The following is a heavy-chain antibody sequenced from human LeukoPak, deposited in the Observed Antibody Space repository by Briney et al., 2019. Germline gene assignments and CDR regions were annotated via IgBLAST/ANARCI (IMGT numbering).Heavy chain of an antibody. J-gene: IGHJ4*02. V-gene: IGHV3-15*01. Sequence: GGSLRLSCAASGFTFSNAWMSWVRQAPGKGLEWVGRIKSKTDGGTTDYAAPVKGRFTTSRDDSKNTLYVQMNSLKTEDTAVYYCITAHGDYAYFDYWGQGTLVTVSS. D-gene: IGHD4-17*01. CDR1: GFTFSNAW. CDR2: IKSKTDGGTT. CDR3: ITAHGDYAYFDY.